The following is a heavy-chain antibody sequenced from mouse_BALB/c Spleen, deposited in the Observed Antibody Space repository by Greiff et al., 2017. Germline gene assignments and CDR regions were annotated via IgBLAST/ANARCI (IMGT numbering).Heavy chain of an antibody. D-gene: IGHD2-12*01. Sequence: EVKLQESGGGLVQPGGSRKLSCAASGFTFSSFGMHWVRQAPEKGLEWVAYISSGSSTIYYADTVKGRFTISRDNPKNTLFLQMTSLRSEDTAMYYCARRTYSDYAMDYWGQGTSVTVSS. J-gene: IGHJ4*01. CDR3: ARRTYSDYAMDY. CDR2: ISSGSSTI. CDR1: GFTFSSFG. V-gene: IGHV5-17*02.